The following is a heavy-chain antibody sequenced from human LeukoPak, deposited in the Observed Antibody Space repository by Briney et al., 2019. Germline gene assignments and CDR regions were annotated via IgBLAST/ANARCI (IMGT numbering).Heavy chain of an antibody. V-gene: IGHV1-2*02. CDR3: ARDYDGYDDYRKWDY. CDR2: INLKSGGT. CDR1: GYTFTDYN. J-gene: IGHJ4*02. D-gene: IGHD4-17*01. Sequence: GASVKVSCKVSGYTFTDYNMHWVRQAPGQGLEWMAWINLKSGGTRCAQKFQGRVTMTRDTSTSTAFMEVSSLRSDDTAVYYCARDYDGYDDYRKWDYWGQGTLVTVSS.